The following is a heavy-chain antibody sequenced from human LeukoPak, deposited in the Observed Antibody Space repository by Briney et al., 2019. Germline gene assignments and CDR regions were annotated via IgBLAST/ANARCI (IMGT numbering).Heavy chain of an antibody. CDR3: ARGNIWSGYYTENWFDP. CDR1: GYSFTSYW. Sequence: GESLKISCKGSGYSFTSYWIGWVRQMPGKGLEWMGIIYPGDSDTRYSPSFQGQVTISADKSISTAYLQWSSLKASDTAMYYCARGNIWSGYYTENWFDPWGQGTLVTVSS. D-gene: IGHD3-3*01. J-gene: IGHJ5*02. V-gene: IGHV5-51*01. CDR2: IYPGDSDT.